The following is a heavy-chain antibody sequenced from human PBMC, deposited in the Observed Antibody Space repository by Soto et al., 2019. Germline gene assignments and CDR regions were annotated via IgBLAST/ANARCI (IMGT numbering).Heavy chain of an antibody. CDR3: ARDGHRNGDYGEYNWFDP. V-gene: IGHV3-33*01. CDR2: IWYDGSNK. D-gene: IGHD4-17*01. CDR1: GFTFSSYG. Sequence: GGSLRLSCAASGFTFSSYGMHWVRQAPGKGLEWVAVIWYDGSNKYYADSVKGRFTISRDNSKNTLYLQMNSLRAEDTAVYYCARDGHRNGDYGEYNWFDPWGQGTLVTVSS. J-gene: IGHJ5*02.